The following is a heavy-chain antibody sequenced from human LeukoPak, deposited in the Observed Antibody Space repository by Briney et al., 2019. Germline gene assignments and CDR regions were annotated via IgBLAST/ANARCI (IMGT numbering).Heavy chain of an antibody. J-gene: IGHJ4*02. CDR3: ARLAGDY. CDR1: GGSFSGYY. V-gene: IGHV4-34*01. CDR2: INHSGST. D-gene: IGHD3-10*01. Sequence: SETLSLICAVYGGSFSGYYWSWIRQPPGKGLEWIGEINHSGSTNYNPSLKSRVTISVDTSKNQFSLKLSSVTAADTAVYYCARLAGDYWGQGTLVTVSS.